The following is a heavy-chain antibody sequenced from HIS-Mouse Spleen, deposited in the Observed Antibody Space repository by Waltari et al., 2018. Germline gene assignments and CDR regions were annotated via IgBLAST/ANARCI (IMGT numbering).Heavy chain of an antibody. V-gene: IGHV4-39*07. J-gene: IGHJ2*01. CDR3: AREIPYSSSWYDWYFDL. CDR1: GGSISSSSYY. Sequence: QLQLQESGPGLVKPSETLSLTCTVSGGSISSSSYYWGWIRQPPGKGLEWIGSIYYRGSTYDNPALKSRVTISVDTSKNQCSLKLSSVTAADTAVYYCAREIPYSSSWYDWYFDLWGRGTLVTVSS. CDR2: IYYRGST. D-gene: IGHD6-13*01.